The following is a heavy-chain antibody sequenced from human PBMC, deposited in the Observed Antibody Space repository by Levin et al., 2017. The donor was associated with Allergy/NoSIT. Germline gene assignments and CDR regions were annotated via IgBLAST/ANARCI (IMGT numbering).Heavy chain of an antibody. CDR3: ARSRQPDTDYYFDY. Sequence: PGGSLRLSCAASGFTFSSYWMSWVRQAPGKGLEWVANIKQDGSEKYYVDSVKGRFTISRDNAKNSLYLQMNSLRAEDTAVYYCARSRQPDTDYYFDYWGQGTLVTVSS. V-gene: IGHV3-7*01. D-gene: IGHD5-18*01. CDR2: IKQDGSEK. J-gene: IGHJ4*02. CDR1: GFTFSSYW.